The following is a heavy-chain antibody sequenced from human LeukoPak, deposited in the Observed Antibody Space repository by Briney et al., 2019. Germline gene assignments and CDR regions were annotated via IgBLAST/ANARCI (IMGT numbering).Heavy chain of an antibody. CDR1: GYTSTSYA. V-gene: IGHV7-4-1*02. D-gene: IGHD6-19*01. CDR3: ARDPYSIAVAGTGYDY. J-gene: IGHJ4*02. Sequence: ASVKVSCKASGYTSTSYAMNWVRQAPGQGLEWMGWINTNTGNPTYAQGFTGRFVFSLDTSVSTAYLQISSLKAEDTAVYYCARDPYSIAVAGTGYDYWGQGTLVTVSS. CDR2: INTNTGNP.